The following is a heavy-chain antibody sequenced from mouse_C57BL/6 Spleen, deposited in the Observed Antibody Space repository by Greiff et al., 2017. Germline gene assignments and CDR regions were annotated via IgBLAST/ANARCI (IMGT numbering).Heavy chain of an antibody. CDR3: ARSEVYYYGSSYYFDY. J-gene: IGHJ2*01. V-gene: IGHV1-82*01. D-gene: IGHD1-1*01. CDR2: IYPGDGDT. CDR1: GYAFSSSW. Sequence: VKLLESGPELVKPGASVKISCKASGYAFSSSWMNWVKQRPGKGLEWIGRIYPGDGDTNYNGKFKGKATLTADKSSSTAYMQLSSLTSEDSAVYFCARSEVYYYGSSYYFDYWGQGTTLTVSS.